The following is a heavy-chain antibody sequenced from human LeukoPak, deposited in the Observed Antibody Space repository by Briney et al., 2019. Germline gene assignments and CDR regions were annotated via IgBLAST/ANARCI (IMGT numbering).Heavy chain of an antibody. CDR1: GGSISSHY. CDR2: IYYSGST. CDR3: ARGYSNYFMYYYYMDV. J-gene: IGHJ6*03. V-gene: IGHV4-59*11. D-gene: IGHD4-11*01. Sequence: SETLSLTCTVSGGSISSHYWSWIRQPPGKGLEWIGYIYYSGSTNYNPSLKSRVTISVDTSKNQFSLKLSSVTAADTAVYNCARGYSNYFMYYYYMDVWGKGTTVTVSS.